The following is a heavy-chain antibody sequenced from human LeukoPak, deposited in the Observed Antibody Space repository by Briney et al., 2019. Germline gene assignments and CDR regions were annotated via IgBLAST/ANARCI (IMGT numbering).Heavy chain of an antibody. D-gene: IGHD2-2*01. CDR3: ARDWTPSPDIVVVPAARFDY. CDR1: GYTFTGYY. J-gene: IGHJ4*02. CDR2: INPNSGGT. V-gene: IGHV1-2*02. Sequence: GASVKVSCKASGYTFTGYYMHWVRQAPGQGLEWMGWINPNSGGTNYAQKFQGRVTMTRDTSISTAYMELSRLRSDDTAVYYCARDWTPSPDIVVVPAARFDYWGQGTLVTVSS.